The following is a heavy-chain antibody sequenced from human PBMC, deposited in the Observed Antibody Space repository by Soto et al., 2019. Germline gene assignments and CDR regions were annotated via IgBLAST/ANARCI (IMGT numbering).Heavy chain of an antibody. V-gene: IGHV3-30*18. CDR2: ISYDGSNK. Sequence: GGSLRLSCAASGFTFSSYGMHWVRQAPGKGLEWVAVISYDGSNKYYADNVKGRFTISRDNSKNTLYLQMNSLRAEDTAVYYCANSLRHSSSADYWGQGTLVTVSS. J-gene: IGHJ4*02. D-gene: IGHD6-13*01. CDR1: GFTFSSYG. CDR3: ANSLRHSSSADY.